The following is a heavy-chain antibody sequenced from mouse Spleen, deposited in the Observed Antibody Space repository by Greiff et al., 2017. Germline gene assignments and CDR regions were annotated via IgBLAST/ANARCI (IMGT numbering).Heavy chain of an antibody. Sequence: VQVVESGAELARPGASVKMSCKASGYTFTSYTMHWVKQRPGQGLEWIGYINPSSGYTNYNQKFKDKATLTADKSSSTAYMQLSSLTSEDSAVYYCARKEDFDYWGQGTTLTVSS. CDR2: INPSSGYT. V-gene: IGHV1-4*01. CDR3: ARKEDFDY. J-gene: IGHJ2*01. CDR1: GYTFTSYT.